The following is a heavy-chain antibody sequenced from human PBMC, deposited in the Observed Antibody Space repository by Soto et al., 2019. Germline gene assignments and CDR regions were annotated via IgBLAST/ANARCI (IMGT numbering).Heavy chain of an antibody. V-gene: IGHV1-3*01. CDR3: AISYSGWYFGY. J-gene: IGHJ4*02. Sequence: ASVKVSCKASGYTFTSYAMHWVRRAPGQRLEWMGWINAGNGNTKYSQKFQGRVTITRDTSASTAYMELSSLRSEDTAVYYCAISYSGWYFGYWGQGTLVTVSS. CDR2: INAGNGNT. D-gene: IGHD6-19*01. CDR1: GYTFTSYA.